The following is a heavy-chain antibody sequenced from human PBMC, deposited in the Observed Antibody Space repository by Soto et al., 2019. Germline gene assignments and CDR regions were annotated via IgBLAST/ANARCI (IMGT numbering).Heavy chain of an antibody. V-gene: IGHV4-39*01. CDR3: ARQRYSVYSTPYWFDP. J-gene: IGHJ5*02. Sequence: SETLSLTCTFSGGPISTTSYYGGGIRQPPGKGPDWIGSIYYSGSVYYNPSLRSRVTISVDTSHNQFSLKVNSVTAADTAVYYCARQRYSVYSTPYWFDPWGQGTLVTVSS. CDR1: GGPISTTSYY. D-gene: IGHD5-12*01. CDR2: IYYSGSV.